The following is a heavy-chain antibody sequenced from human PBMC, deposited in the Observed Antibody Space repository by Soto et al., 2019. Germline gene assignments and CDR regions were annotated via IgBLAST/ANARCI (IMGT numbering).Heavy chain of an antibody. Sequence: SETLSLTCTVSGGSISSGDYYWSWIRQPPGKGLEWIGYIYYSGSTYYNPSLKSRVTISVDTSKNQFSLKLSSVTAADTAVYYCARLARPDVVEAIPIGLLYPDVWGQGTRVTFSS. D-gene: IGHD6-6*01. V-gene: IGHV4-30-4*01. J-gene: IGHJ6*02. CDR1: GGSISSGDYY. CDR2: IYYSGST. CDR3: ARLARPDVVEAIPIGLLYPDV.